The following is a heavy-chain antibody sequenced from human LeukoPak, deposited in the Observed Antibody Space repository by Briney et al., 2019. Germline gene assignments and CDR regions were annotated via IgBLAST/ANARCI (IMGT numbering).Heavy chain of an antibody. J-gene: IGHJ5*02. CDR1: GGSISSSYYY. CDR2: FYYTGST. V-gene: IGHV4-39*01. D-gene: IGHD6-13*01. CDR3: ARRRGSAAVNWLDP. Sequence: SETLSLTCSVSGGSISSSYYYWGWFRQPPGKGLEWIGNFYYTGSTYYNPSLKSRVTMSVDTSQNQFSLKLSSVTAVDTAVYYCARRRGSAAVNWLDPWGQGALVTVSS.